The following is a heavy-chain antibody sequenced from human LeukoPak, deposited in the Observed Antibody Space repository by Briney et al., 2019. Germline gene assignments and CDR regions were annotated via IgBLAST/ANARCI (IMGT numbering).Heavy chain of an antibody. J-gene: IGHJ4*02. Sequence: GRFLRLSCAASGFTFSSYAMHWVRQAPGKGLEWVAVISYDGSNKYYADTVKGRFTISRDNSKNTLYLQMNSLRAEDTAVYYCARAKQKRDSTFDYWGQGTLVTVSS. CDR3: ARAKQKRDSTFDY. V-gene: IGHV3-30-3*01. D-gene: IGHD1-1*01. CDR2: ISYDGSNK. CDR1: GFTFSSYA.